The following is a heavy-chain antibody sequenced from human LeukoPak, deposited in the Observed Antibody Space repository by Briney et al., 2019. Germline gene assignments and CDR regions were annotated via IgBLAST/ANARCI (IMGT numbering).Heavy chain of an antibody. D-gene: IGHD6-19*01. CDR3: ASPAGWNYYYYYMDV. CDR2: IIPIFGTA. J-gene: IGHJ6*03. CDR1: GYTFSNYA. V-gene: IGHV1-69*06. Sequence: ASVKVSCKASGYTFSNYAINWVRQAPGQGLEWMGGIIPIFGTANYAQKFQGRVTITADKSTSTAYMELSSLRSEDTAVYYCASPAGWNYYYYYMDVWGKGTTVTVSS.